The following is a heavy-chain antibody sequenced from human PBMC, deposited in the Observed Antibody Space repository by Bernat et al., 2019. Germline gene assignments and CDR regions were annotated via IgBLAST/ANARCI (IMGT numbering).Heavy chain of an antibody. Sequence: SSRNTKGTFSRYDISWVRQAPGQGLEWMGGIIPMFGTAKYAQKFQGRVTITADESTSTAYMALSSLRSEDTAVYYCARGSLDCSSSSCPYDQWGQG. J-gene: IGHJ4*02. D-gene: IGHD2-2*01. CDR2: IIPMFGTA. V-gene: IGHV1-69*01. CDR3: ARGSLDCSSSSCPYDQ. CDR1: KGTFSRYD.